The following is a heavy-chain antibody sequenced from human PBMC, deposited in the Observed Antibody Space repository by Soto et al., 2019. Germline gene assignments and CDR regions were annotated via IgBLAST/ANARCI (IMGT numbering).Heavy chain of an antibody. V-gene: IGHV3-48*03. J-gene: IGHJ3*02. CDR1: GFTFSSYE. Sequence: EVQLVESGGGLVQPGGSLTLSCAASGFTFSSYEMNWVRQAPGKGLEWVSYISSSGSTIYYADSVKGRFTISRDNAKNSLYLQMNSLRAEDTAVYYCASMIGYSYGEDAFDIWGQGTMVTVSS. CDR3: ASMIGYSYGEDAFDI. CDR2: ISSSGSTI. D-gene: IGHD5-18*01.